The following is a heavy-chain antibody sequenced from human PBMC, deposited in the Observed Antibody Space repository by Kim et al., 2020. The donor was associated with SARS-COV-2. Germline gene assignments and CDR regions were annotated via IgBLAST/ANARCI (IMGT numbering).Heavy chain of an antibody. Sequence: SETLSLTCAVYGGSFSGYYWSWIRQPPGKGLEWIGEINHSGSTNYNPSLKSRVTISVDTSKNQFSLKLSSVTAADTAVYYCARSGSGTIMARAFDIWGQGTMVTVSS. CDR2: INHSGST. D-gene: IGHD3-10*01. J-gene: IGHJ3*02. CDR1: GGSFSGYY. V-gene: IGHV4-34*01. CDR3: ARSGSGTIMARAFDI.